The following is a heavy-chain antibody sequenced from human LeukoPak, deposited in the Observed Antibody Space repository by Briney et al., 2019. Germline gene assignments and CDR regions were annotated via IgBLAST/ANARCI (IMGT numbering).Heavy chain of an antibody. D-gene: IGHD3-16*02. CDR2: INHRGST. CDR1: GGSFSGYY. CDR3: ARTSPVWGSYRYISHGAFDI. Sequence: SETLSLTCAVYGGSFSGYYWSWIRQPPGRGLEWIGEINHRGSTNYNPSLKSRVTISVDTSKNHFSLKLSSVTAADTAVYYCARTSPVWGSYRYISHGAFDIWGQGTMVTVSS. J-gene: IGHJ3*02. V-gene: IGHV4-34*01.